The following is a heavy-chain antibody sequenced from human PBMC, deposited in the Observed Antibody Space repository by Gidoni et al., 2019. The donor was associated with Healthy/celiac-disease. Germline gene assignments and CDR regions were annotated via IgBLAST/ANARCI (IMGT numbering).Heavy chain of an antibody. Sequence: EVQLVESGGGLVQPGGSLRLSCAASGFTVSSNYMSWVRQAPGKGLEWVSVIYSGGSTYYADSVKGRFTISRDNSKNTLYLQMNSLRAEDTAVYYCARICPRPYQLLQKDAFDIWGQGTMVTVSS. CDR2: IYSGGST. V-gene: IGHV3-66*01. D-gene: IGHD2-2*01. CDR1: GFTVSSNY. J-gene: IGHJ3*02. CDR3: ARICPRPYQLLQKDAFDI.